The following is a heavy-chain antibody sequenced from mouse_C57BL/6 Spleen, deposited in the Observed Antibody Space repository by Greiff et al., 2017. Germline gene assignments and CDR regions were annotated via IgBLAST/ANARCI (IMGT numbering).Heavy chain of an antibody. V-gene: IGHV1-55*01. D-gene: IGHD2-4*01. CDR2: IYPGSGST. Sequence: QVQLKQPGAELVKPGASVKMSCKASGYTFTSYWITWVKQRPGQGLEWIGDIYPGSGSTNYNEKFKSKATLTVDTSSSTAYMQLSSLTSEDSAVYYCARQRDYDVDYAMDYWGQGTSVTVSS. CDR3: ARQRDYDVDYAMDY. J-gene: IGHJ4*01. CDR1: GYTFTSYW.